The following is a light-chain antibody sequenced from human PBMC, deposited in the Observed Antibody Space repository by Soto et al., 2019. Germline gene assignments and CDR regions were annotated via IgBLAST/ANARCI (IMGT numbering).Light chain of an antibody. J-gene: IGKJ2*01. CDR2: AAS. CDR3: QQSYSTLYT. V-gene: IGKV1-39*01. CDR1: QSISSY. Sequence: DIQMTQSPSSLSASVGDRVTITCRASQSISSYLNWYQQKPGKAPKLLIYAASSLQSGVPSRFSGSGSGTDFTITISSLQPEDFATYYCQQSYSTLYTFGQGTKLEIK.